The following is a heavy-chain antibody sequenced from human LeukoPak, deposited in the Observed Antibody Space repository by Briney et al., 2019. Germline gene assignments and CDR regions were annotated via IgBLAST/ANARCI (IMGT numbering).Heavy chain of an antibody. Sequence: ASVKVSCKTSGYTFTGYYMHWVRQAPGQGLEWMGWIIPNNGGTNYAQKFQGRVTMTRNTSISTAYMELSSLRSEDTAVYYCARGADHYYDFWSGYLNWFDPWGQGTLVTVSS. CDR3: ARGADHYYDFWSGYLNWFDP. V-gene: IGHV1-2*02. CDR1: GYTFTGYY. J-gene: IGHJ5*02. D-gene: IGHD3-3*01. CDR2: IIPNNGGT.